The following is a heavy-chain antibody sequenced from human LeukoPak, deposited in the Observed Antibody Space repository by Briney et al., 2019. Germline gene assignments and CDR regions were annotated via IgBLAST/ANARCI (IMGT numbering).Heavy chain of an antibody. D-gene: IGHD6-13*01. J-gene: IGHJ4*02. Sequence: KPSETLSLACTVSGGSISSSSYYWGWIRQPPGKGLEWIGSIYYSGSTYYNPSLKSRVTISVDTSKNQFSLKLSSVTAADTAVYYCARGEGSSSWPDYWGQGTLVTVSS. V-gene: IGHV4-39*07. CDR2: IYYSGST. CDR3: ARGEGSSSWPDY. CDR1: GGSISSSSYY.